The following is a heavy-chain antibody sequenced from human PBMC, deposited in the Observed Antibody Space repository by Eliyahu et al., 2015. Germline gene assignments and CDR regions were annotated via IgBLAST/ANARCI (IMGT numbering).Heavy chain of an antibody. V-gene: IGHV1-3*01. D-gene: IGHD2-21*02. CDR1: GYTFTSYA. CDR2: INAGNGNT. CDR3: ARDGGTAIGLYYYYGMDV. J-gene: IGHJ6*02. Sequence: EVKKPGASVKVSCKASGYTFTSYAMHWVRQAPGQRLEWMGWINAGNGNTKYSQKFQGRVTITKDTSASTAYMELSSLRSEDTAVYYCARDGGTAIGLYYYYGMDVWGQGTTVTVSS.